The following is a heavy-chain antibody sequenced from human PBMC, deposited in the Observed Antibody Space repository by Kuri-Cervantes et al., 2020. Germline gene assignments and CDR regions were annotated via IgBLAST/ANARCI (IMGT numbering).Heavy chain of an antibody. J-gene: IGHJ4*02. CDR2: ISSSGNNI. V-gene: IGHV3-48*04. CDR1: GFTFSSYS. D-gene: IGHD5-24*01. CDR3: ARRWLQTRGALDY. Sequence: GGSLRLSCAASGFTFSSYSMNWVRQAPGKGLEWVSYISSSGNNIDYADSVKGRFTISRDNAKKSLNLQMNSLRVEDTAVYYCARRWLQTRGALDYWGQGTLVTVSS.